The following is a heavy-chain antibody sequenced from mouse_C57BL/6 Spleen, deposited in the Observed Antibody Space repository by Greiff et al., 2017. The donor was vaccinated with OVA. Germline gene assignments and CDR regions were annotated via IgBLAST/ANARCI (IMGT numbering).Heavy chain of an antibody. J-gene: IGHJ4*01. CDR3: AREGWTLPYAMDY. CDR2: IHPNSGST. V-gene: IGHV1-64*01. Sequence: QVQLKQPGAELVKPGASVKLSCKASGYTFTSYWMHWVKQRPGQGLEWIGMIHPNSGSTNYNEKFKSKATLTVDKSSSTAYMQLSSLTSEGSAVYYCAREGWTLPYAMDYWGQGTSVTVSS. CDR1: GYTFTSYW.